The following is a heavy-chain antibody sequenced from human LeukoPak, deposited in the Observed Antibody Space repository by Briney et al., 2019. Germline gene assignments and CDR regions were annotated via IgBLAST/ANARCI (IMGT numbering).Heavy chain of an antibody. Sequence: PGGSLRLSCAASGFTFDDYAMHWVRQAPGKGLEWVSGISWNSGSIGYADSVKGRFTISRDNAKNSLYLQMTSLRVEDTAVYYCARDRISGSSDSEDAFDIWGQGTMVTVSS. CDR3: ARDRISGSSDSEDAFDI. CDR2: ISWNSGSI. CDR1: GFTFDDYA. D-gene: IGHD6-13*01. V-gene: IGHV3-9*01. J-gene: IGHJ3*02.